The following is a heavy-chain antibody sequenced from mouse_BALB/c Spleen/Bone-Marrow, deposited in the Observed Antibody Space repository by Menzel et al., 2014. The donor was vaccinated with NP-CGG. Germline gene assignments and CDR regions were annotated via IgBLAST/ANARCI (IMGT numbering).Heavy chain of an antibody. J-gene: IGHJ3*01. CDR1: GYAFTYYL. CDR3: ARRPWFAY. Sequence: QVQLKESGAEQVRPGTSVKVSCKAAGYAFTYYLIDWIKQRPGQRPGQGLEWIGVINPGTGGTNYNEKFKGRATLTADNSSSTAYMQPSSLTSDDSAVYFCARRPWFAYWGQGTLVTVSA. V-gene: IGHV1-54*01. CDR2: INPGTGGT.